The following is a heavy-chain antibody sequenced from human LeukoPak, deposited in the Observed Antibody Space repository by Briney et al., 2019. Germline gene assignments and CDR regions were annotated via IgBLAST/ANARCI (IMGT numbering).Heavy chain of an antibody. J-gene: IGHJ4*02. V-gene: IGHV3-23*01. Sequence: GGSLRLSCATSGFTFSQFGMTWVRQPPGKGLEWVASFDGNAHGTYFADSVKGRCTISSDNSKNTVYLQMNSLRADDTAIYYCAKARIVGVGWAQFDSWGQGSLVTVSS. CDR1: GFTFSQFG. CDR3: AKARIVGVGWAQFDS. CDR2: FDGNAHGT. D-gene: IGHD2-21*01.